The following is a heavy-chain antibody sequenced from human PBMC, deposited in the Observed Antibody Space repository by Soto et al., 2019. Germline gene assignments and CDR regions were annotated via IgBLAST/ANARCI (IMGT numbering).Heavy chain of an antibody. CDR3: ARGGWLDS. CDR1: GFTFSTPG. CDR2: ISSGGEST. V-gene: IGHV3-23*01. D-gene: IGHD6-19*01. J-gene: IGHJ4*02. Sequence: EVQLLESGGGLVQPGGSLRLSCAASGFTFSTPGMSWVRQAPGKGLEWVSAISSGGESTYYADSVRGRFIISRDNSKNTLYLQMSSQRAEDTAVYYCARGGWLDSWGQGAPVTVSS.